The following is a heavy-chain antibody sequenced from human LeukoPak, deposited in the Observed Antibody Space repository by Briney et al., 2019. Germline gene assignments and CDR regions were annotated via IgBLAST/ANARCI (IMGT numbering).Heavy chain of an antibody. CDR1: GFTLSSYA. J-gene: IGHJ4*02. Sequence: PGGSLRLSCTASGFTLSSYAMSWVRQAPGKGLVWVSRITSDGYSTSYADSVKGRFTISRDNAKNTLYLQMNSLRAEDTAVYYCARSGWPYYFDYWGQGTLVTVSS. D-gene: IGHD3-10*01. CDR3: ARSGWPYYFDY. V-gene: IGHV3-74*01. CDR2: ITSDGYST.